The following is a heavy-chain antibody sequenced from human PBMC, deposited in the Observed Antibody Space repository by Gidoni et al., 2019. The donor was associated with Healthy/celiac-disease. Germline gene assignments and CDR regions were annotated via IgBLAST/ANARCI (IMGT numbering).Heavy chain of an antibody. CDR3: ARESGVVVVPAASYYGMDV. CDR1: GGTFSSYA. V-gene: IGHV1-69*06. D-gene: IGHD2-2*01. Sequence: QVQLVQSGAEVQKPGSSVKVSCKASGGTFSSYAISWVRQAPGQGLEWMGGIIPIFGTANYAQKFQGRVTITADKSTSTAYMELSSLRSEDTAVYYCARESGVVVVPAASYYGMDVWGQGTTVTVSS. J-gene: IGHJ6*02. CDR2: IIPIFGTA.